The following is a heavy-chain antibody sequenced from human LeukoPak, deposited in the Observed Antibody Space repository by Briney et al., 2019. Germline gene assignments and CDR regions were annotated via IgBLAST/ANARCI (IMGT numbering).Heavy chain of an antibody. CDR2: IIPILGIA. CDR1: GGTFSGYD. J-gene: IGHJ6*02. V-gene: IGHV1-69*04. Sequence: SVEVSCKASGGTFSGYDIRWVRQAPGQGLEWMGRIIPILGIANYAQKFQGRVTITADKSTSTAYMELSSLRSEDTAVYYCARVGHYDILTGYPGYYGMDVWGQGTTVTVSS. D-gene: IGHD3-9*01. CDR3: ARVGHYDILTGYPGYYGMDV.